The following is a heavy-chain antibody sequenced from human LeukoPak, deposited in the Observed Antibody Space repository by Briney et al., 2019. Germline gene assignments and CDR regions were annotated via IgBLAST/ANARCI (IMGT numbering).Heavy chain of an antibody. Sequence: ASVKVSCKASGYTFTGYYMHWVRQAPGQGLEWMGWMNPNSGNTGYAQKFQGRVTITRNTSISTAYMELSSLRSEDTAVYYCARRIVGADAFDIWGQGTMVTVSS. CDR3: ARRIVGADAFDI. CDR2: MNPNSGNT. J-gene: IGHJ3*02. D-gene: IGHD1-26*01. CDR1: GYTFTGYY. V-gene: IGHV1-8*03.